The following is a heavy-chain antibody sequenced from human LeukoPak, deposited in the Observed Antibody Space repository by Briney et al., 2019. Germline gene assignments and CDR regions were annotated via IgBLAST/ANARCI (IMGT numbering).Heavy chain of an antibody. CDR3: ASLDTTVTLFDY. D-gene: IGHD4-17*01. CDR1: GGFISSYY. J-gene: IGHJ4*02. Sequence: SETLSLTCTDSGGFISSYYWSWIRQPPGKGLEWIGYIYYSGSTNYNPSLKSRVTISVDTSKNQFSLKLTSVTAADTAVYYCASLDTTVTLFDYWGQGTLVTVSS. V-gene: IGHV4-59*08. CDR2: IYYSGST.